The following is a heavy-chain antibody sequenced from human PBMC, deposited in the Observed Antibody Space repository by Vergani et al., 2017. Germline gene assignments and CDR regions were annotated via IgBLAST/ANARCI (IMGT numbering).Heavy chain of an antibody. CDR1: GGSISSGSYY. CDR3: ARDRGRDGYNLGYYYGMEV. Sequence: QVQLQESGPGLVKPSQTLSLTCTVSGGSISSGSYYWSWIRQPAGKGLEWIGRIYTSGSTNYNPSLKSRVTISVDTSKNQFSLKLSSVTAADTAVYYCARDRGRDGYNLGYYYGMEVWGQGTTVTVSS. V-gene: IGHV4-61*02. CDR2: IYTSGST. D-gene: IGHD5-24*01. J-gene: IGHJ6*02.